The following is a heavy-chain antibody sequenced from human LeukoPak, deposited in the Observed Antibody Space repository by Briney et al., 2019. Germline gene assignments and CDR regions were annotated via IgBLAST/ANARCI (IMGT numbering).Heavy chain of an antibody. CDR1: GGSISSGSYY. J-gene: IGHJ5*02. D-gene: IGHD6-13*01. Sequence: SQTLSLTCTVSGGSISSGSYYWNWIRQPDGKGLEWIGRIYTSGSTNYNPSLKSRVTISVDTSKNQFSLKLSSVTAADTAVYYCARVGKSSSWYNWFDPWGQGTLVTVSS. CDR3: ARVGKSSSWYNWFDP. CDR2: IYTSGST. V-gene: IGHV4-61*02.